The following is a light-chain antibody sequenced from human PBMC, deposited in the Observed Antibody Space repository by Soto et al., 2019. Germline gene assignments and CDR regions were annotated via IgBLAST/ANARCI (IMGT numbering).Light chain of an antibody. V-gene: IGLV2-11*01. CDR1: SNDVGGYNF. Sequence: QSVLTQPRSLSGSPGQSVTISCTGTSNDVGGYNFVSWYQQHPGKVPKLIIYDVNIRPSGVPDRFSASKSGITASLTISGLQAEDEADYYCCSYVGSDSSFVFGSGNKV. CDR3: CSYVGSDSSFV. J-gene: IGLJ1*01. CDR2: DVN.